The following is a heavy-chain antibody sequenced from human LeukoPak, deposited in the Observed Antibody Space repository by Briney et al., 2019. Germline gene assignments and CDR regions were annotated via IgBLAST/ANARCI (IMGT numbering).Heavy chain of an antibody. CDR2: ISSSGSTI. J-gene: IGHJ6*04. CDR1: GFTFSDYS. D-gene: IGHD3-10*02. CDR3: AGLGITMIGGV. V-gene: IGHV3-48*03. Sequence: PGGSLRLSCAASGFTFSDYSMNWVRQATGKGLEWVSYISSSGSTIYYADSVKGRFTISRDNAKNSLYLQMNSLRAEDTAVYYCAGLGITMIGGVWGKGTTVTISS.